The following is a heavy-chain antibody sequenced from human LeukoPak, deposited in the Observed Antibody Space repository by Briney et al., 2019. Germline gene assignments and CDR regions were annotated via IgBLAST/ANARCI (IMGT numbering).Heavy chain of an antibody. CDR2: IGSSSSTI. J-gene: IGHJ4*02. V-gene: IGHV3-48*04. CDR3: AKDRLPSIAAAGSPYFDY. D-gene: IGHD6-13*01. Sequence: GGSLRLSCAASEFTFSSSSMNWVRQAPGKGLEWISYIGSSSSTIYYADSVKGRFTISRDNAKNSLYLQMNSLRAEDTAVYYCAKDRLPSIAAAGSPYFDYWGQGTLVTVSS. CDR1: EFTFSSSS.